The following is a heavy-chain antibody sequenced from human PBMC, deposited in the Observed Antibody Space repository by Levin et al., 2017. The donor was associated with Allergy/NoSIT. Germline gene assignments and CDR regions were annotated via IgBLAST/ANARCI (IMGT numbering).Heavy chain of an antibody. Sequence: ASVKVSCKASGYTFTAYYIFWVRQAPGQGLEWMGWINPSSGGTNYAQKFQGRVTMTRDTSISTAYVELSRLRSDDTAVYYCTRVGGYTYGFSDYWGQGTLVTVSS. CDR1: GYTFTAYY. D-gene: IGHD5-18*01. CDR2: INPSSGGT. J-gene: IGHJ4*02. V-gene: IGHV1-2*02. CDR3: TRVGGYTYGFSDY.